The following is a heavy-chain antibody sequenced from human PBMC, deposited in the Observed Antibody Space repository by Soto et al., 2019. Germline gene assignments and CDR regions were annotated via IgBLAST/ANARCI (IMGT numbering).Heavy chain of an antibody. CDR1: GFTFSSYA. V-gene: IGHV3-23*01. D-gene: IGHD6-19*01. CDR2: ISGSGDST. CDR3: AKTTDGWFSAFEI. J-gene: IGHJ3*02. Sequence: GGSLRLSCAASGFTFSSYAMSWVRQAPGKGLEWVSVISGSGDSTYYADSVKGRFTISRDNSKNTLYLQMNSLRAEDTAVYYCAKTTDGWFSAFEIWGQGTVVTVSS.